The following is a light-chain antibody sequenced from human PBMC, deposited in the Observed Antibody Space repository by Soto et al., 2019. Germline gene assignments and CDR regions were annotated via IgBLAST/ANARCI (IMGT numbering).Light chain of an antibody. CDR1: QDINIW. Sequence: DIRMTQSPSTLSASVGDRVTITCRASQDINIWLAWYQQKPGKAPKLLIYKASTLERGVPSRFIGSGSGTDFTLAISSLQPDDFATYYCQQYSSDSNTFGQGTRLDIK. J-gene: IGKJ2*01. CDR3: QQYSSDSNT. CDR2: KAS. V-gene: IGKV1-5*03.